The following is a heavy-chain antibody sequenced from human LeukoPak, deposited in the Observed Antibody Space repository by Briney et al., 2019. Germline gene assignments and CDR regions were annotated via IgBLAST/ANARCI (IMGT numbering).Heavy chain of an antibody. J-gene: IGHJ4*02. Sequence: GASVKVSCKVSGYTLTELSMHWVRQAPGKGLEWMGGFDPEDGETIYAQKFQGRVTMTEDTSTDTAYMELSSLRSEDTAVYYCATWAPGFSSSWYAFDYWGQGTLVTVSS. CDR2: FDPEDGET. CDR1: GYTLTELS. CDR3: ATWAPGFSSSWYAFDY. V-gene: IGHV1-24*01. D-gene: IGHD6-13*01.